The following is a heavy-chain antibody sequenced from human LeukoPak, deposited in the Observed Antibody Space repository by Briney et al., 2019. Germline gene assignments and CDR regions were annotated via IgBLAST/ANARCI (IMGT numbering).Heavy chain of an antibody. CDR2: IYYSGSA. CDR1: GGSISSHY. CDR3: ARGGGFIAAYSWNYYYYMDV. D-gene: IGHD6-6*01. J-gene: IGHJ6*03. Sequence: SETLSLTCTVSGGSISSHYWSWIRQPPGKGLEWIGYIYYSGSANYNPFLKSRVTISVDTSKNQFSLKLSSVTAADTAVYYCARGGGFIAAYSWNYYYYMDVWGKGTTVTVSS. V-gene: IGHV4-59*11.